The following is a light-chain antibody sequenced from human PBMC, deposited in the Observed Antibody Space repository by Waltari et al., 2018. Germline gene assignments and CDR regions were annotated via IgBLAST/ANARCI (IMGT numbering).Light chain of an antibody. CDR3: CSYAGPA. J-gene: IGLJ2*01. CDR2: DVF. Sequence: QSALTQPRSVSGSPGQSVTLSCTGTRHDVRSYDYVSWYQQQSGRAPKLIIYDVFNRPSGVPDRFSGSRSGGTAYLTISGLQAEDEADYYCCSYAGPAFGEGTKLTVL. CDR1: RHDVRSYDY. V-gene: IGLV2-11*01.